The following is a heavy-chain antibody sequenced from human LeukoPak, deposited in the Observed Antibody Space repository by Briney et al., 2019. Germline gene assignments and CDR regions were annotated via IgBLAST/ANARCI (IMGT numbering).Heavy chain of an antibody. V-gene: IGHV3-33*01. CDR1: GFIFSSYG. J-gene: IGHJ4*02. CDR3: ARDSRGGWSGYFDF. D-gene: IGHD6-19*01. CDR2: IWHDGSAE. Sequence: GRSLRLSCAASGFIFSSYGMYWVRQAPGKGLEWVAVIWHDGSAEFYADSVKGRFSNSRDDSNNTVYLQMTSLRAEDTALYYCARDSRGGWSGYFDFWGQGTLVTVSS.